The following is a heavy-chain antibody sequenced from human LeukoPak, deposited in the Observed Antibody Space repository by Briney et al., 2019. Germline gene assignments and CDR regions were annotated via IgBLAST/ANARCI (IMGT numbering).Heavy chain of an antibody. Sequence: ASVRVSCKASGYTFSSYYVHWVRRAPGQGLEWMGIINPSGGSTSYAQNFQGRVTMTKDTSTSTVYMELSSLRSEDTAVYYCARGGVPAANDYYYYMDVWGKGTTVTVSS. J-gene: IGHJ6*03. CDR2: INPSGGST. CDR1: GYTFSSYY. D-gene: IGHD2-2*01. V-gene: IGHV1-46*01. CDR3: ARGGVPAANDYYYYMDV.